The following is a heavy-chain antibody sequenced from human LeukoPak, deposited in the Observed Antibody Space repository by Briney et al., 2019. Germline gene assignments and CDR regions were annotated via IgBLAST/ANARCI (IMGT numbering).Heavy chain of an antibody. Sequence: ASVKVSCKASGYTFTSYGISWVRQAPGQGLEWMGWISAYSGDTNYTQNLQGRITMTTDTSTNTAYMELRSLGSDDTAVYFCARDSQITPFSSGWYRYDYWGQGTLVTVSS. D-gene: IGHD6-19*01. V-gene: IGHV1-18*01. CDR3: ARDSQITPFSSGWYRYDY. CDR2: ISAYSGDT. J-gene: IGHJ4*02. CDR1: GYTFTSYG.